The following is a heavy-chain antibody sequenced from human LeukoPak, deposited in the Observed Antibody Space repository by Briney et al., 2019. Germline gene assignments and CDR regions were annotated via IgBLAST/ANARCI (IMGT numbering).Heavy chain of an antibody. CDR2: INPNSGGT. V-gene: IGHV1-2*02. CDR1: GYTFTGYY. J-gene: IGHJ6*03. CDR3: AGGSLVTTKYYYYYYMDV. D-gene: IGHD4-17*01. Sequence: ASVKVSCKASGYTFTGYYMHWVRQAPGQGLEWMGWINPNSGGTNYAQKFQGRVTMTRDTSISTAYMELSRLRSDDTAVYYCAGGSLVTTKYYYYYYMDVWGKGTTVTVSS.